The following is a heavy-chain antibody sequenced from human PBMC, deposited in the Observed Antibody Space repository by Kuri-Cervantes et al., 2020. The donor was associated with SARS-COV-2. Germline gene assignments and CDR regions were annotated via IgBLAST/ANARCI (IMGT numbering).Heavy chain of an antibody. V-gene: IGHV3-53*01. CDR1: GFTVSTNY. D-gene: IGHD2-15*01. CDR2: IYSSGNA. J-gene: IGHJ4*02. Sequence: GESLKISCAASGFTVSTNYMSWVRQAPGKGLEWVSLIYSSGNAYYADSVKGRFTISRDNSKNTLYLQLNSLRVDDTAVYYCARGGSCNSGTCFDYWGQGTLVTVSS. CDR3: ARGGSCNSGTCFDY.